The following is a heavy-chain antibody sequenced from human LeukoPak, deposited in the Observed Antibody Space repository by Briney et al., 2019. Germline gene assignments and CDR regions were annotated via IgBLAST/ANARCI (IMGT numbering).Heavy chain of an antibody. D-gene: IGHD3-10*01. CDR2: ISSSGSTI. V-gene: IGHV3-11*01. J-gene: IGHJ5*02. CDR1: GFTFSDYY. Sequence: GGSLRLSCAASGFTFSDYYMSWIRQAPGKGLEWVSYISSSGSTIYYADSVKGRFTISRDNAKNSLYLQMNSLRAEDTAVYYCARGEYYYGSENNRFDPWGQGTLVTVSS. CDR3: ARGEYYYGSENNRFDP.